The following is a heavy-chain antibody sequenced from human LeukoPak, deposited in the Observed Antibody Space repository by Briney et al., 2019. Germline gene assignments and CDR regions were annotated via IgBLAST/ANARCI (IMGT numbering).Heavy chain of an antibody. D-gene: IGHD4-17*01. CDR3: AREGPGDYGQYYFDY. J-gene: IGHJ4*02. CDR2: ISAYNGNT. CDR1: GYTFTSYG. Sequence: ASVKVFCRASGYTFTSYGISWVRQAPGQGLEWMGWISAYNGNTNYAQKLQGRVTMTTDTSTSTAYMELRSLRSDDTAVYYCAREGPGDYGQYYFDYWGQGTLVTVSS. V-gene: IGHV1-18*01.